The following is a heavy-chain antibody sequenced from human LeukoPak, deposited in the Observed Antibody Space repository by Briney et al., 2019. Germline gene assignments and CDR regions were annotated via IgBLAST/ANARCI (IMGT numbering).Heavy chain of an antibody. Sequence: SETLSLTCTVSGVSISSSNSYWGWIRQPPGKGLEWIGSIYYSGNTYYNASLKSQVSISIDTSKNQFSLRLTSVTAADTAVYYCATYGIAAADSNQNWFDPWGQGTLVTVSS. D-gene: IGHD6-13*01. CDR3: ATYGIAAADSNQNWFDP. V-gene: IGHV4-39*01. CDR1: GVSISSSNSY. J-gene: IGHJ5*02. CDR2: IYYSGNT.